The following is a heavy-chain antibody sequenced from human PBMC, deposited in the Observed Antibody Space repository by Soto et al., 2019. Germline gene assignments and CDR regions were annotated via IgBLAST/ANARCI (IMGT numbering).Heavy chain of an antibody. CDR3: AREAAMVTDYYYYGMDV. D-gene: IGHD5-18*01. Sequence: SETLSLTCTVSGGSISSGGYYWSWIRQHPGKGLEWIGYIYYSGSTYYNPSLKSRVTISVDTSKNQFPLKLSSVTAADTAVYYCAREAAMVTDYYYYGMDVWGQGATVTVSS. CDR1: GGSISSGGYY. V-gene: IGHV4-31*03. J-gene: IGHJ6*02. CDR2: IYYSGST.